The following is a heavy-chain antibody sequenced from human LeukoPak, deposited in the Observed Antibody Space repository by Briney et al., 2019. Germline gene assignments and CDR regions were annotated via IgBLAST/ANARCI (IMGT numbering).Heavy chain of an antibody. D-gene: IGHD2-21*01. Sequence: GESLKISCAASGFTFSGSAMHWVRQASGKGLEWVGRIRSKANSYATAYATSVKGRFTISRDDSKNTAYLQMNSPKTEDTAVYYCTIRGGDYYYYYMDVWGKGTTVTVSS. CDR2: IRSKANSYAT. CDR3: TIRGGDYYYYYMDV. J-gene: IGHJ6*03. V-gene: IGHV3-73*01. CDR1: GFTFSGSA.